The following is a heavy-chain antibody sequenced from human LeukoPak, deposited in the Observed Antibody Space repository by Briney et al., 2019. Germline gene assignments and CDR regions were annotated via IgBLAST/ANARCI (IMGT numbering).Heavy chain of an antibody. V-gene: IGHV4-4*07. J-gene: IGHJ5*02. CDR3: ARDWSYDFWSGYFSGIEWYNWFDP. D-gene: IGHD3-3*01. CDR2: IYTSGST. CDR1: GGSISSYY. Sequence: SESLSLTCTVSGGSISSYYWSWIRQPAGKGLEWIGRIYTSGSTNYNPSLKSRVTMSVDTSKNQFSLKLSSVTAADTAVYYCARDWSYDFWSGYFSGIEWYNWFDPWGQGTLVTVSS.